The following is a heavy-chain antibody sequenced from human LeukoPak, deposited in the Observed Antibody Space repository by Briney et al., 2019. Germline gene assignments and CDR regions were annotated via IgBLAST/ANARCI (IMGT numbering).Heavy chain of an antibody. CDR2: ISNDGSNK. J-gene: IGHJ4*02. CDR3: ARDTDGDYEVY. V-gene: IGHV3-30-3*01. D-gene: IGHD4-17*01. CDR1: GFTFSSYT. Sequence: GRSLRLSCAASGFTFSSYTMDWGRQAPGKGLEWGAVISNDGSNKYYADSVKGRFTISRDNSKNTLYLQMNSLRLEDTAVYYCARDTDGDYEVYWGQGTLVTVSS.